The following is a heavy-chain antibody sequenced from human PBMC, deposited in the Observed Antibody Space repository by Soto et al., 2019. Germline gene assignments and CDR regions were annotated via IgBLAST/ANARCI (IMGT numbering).Heavy chain of an antibody. CDR2: INGSGGST. J-gene: IGHJ4*02. V-gene: IGHV3-23*01. CDR1: GFTFSSYS. Sequence: GGSLRLSCAASGFTFSSYSMSWVRQAPGKGLEWVSGINGSGGSTYYADSVKGRFTISRDNSKNTLYLQMNSLRAEDKAVFYYAKGNQQELFLGVFDYWGQGTLVTVSS. CDR3: AKGNQQELFLGVFDY. D-gene: IGHD6-13*01.